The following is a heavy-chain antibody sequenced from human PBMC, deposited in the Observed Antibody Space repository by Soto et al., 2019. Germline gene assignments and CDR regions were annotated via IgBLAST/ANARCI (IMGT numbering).Heavy chain of an antibody. D-gene: IGHD4-4*01. CDR2: VYYRGRS. CDR1: GGSVTNSSYY. J-gene: IGHJ4*02. Sequence: SETLSLTCTVSGGSVTNSSYYWGCIRQSPGKGLEWIGSVYYRGRSYSKSSVKSRVTISVDTSKNRFSLSLNSVTASDTAVYFCVSQRTTVPTQAYFDYWGPGALVTVSS. CDR3: VSQRTTVPTQAYFDY. V-gene: IGHV4-39*01.